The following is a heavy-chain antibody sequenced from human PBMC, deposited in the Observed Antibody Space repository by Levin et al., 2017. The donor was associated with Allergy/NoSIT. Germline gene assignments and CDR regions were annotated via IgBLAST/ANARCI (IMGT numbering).Heavy chain of an antibody. CDR1: GFTFSNAW. Sequence: GGSLRLSCAASGFTFSNAWMSWVRQAPGKGLEWVGRIKSKTDGGTTDYAAPVKGRFTISRDDSKNTLYLQMNSLKTEDTAVYYCTTGGLGLPWYYDSSGYYPNWGQGTLVTVSS. V-gene: IGHV3-15*01. CDR3: TTGGLGLPWYYDSSGYYPN. CDR2: IKSKTDGGTT. J-gene: IGHJ4*02. D-gene: IGHD3-22*01.